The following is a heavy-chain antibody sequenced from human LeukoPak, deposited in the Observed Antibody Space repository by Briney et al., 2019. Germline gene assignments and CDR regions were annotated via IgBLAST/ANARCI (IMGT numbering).Heavy chain of an antibody. V-gene: IGHV5-51*01. CDR2: IYPGDSDT. CDR1: GYIFTSYW. J-gene: IGHJ3*02. D-gene: IGHD1-26*01. Sequence: PGASLQISCQGSGYIFTSYWIGWVRQMPGKGLEWMGIIYPGDSDTRYSPSFQGQVTMSVDKSISTAYLQWSSLKASDTAVYYCARHRRGSYLEEAFHIWGRGTMVTVSS. CDR3: ARHRRGSYLEEAFHI.